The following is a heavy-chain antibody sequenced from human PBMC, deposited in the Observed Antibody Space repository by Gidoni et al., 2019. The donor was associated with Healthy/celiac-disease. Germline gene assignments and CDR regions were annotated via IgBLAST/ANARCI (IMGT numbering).Heavy chain of an antibody. D-gene: IGHD3-22*01. Sequence: EVQLLESGGGLVPPGVSLRLSCSASGFTFSSYAIICVRQAPGKGLEWVSAMSGSGRSTYYADSWKGRFTISRDNFKNTLYLKMNSLRAEDTAVYYCAKRGRWHDYYDSSSYYQIGFDYWGQGTLVTVSS. V-gene: IGHV3-23*01. CDR3: AKRGRWHDYYDSSSYYQIGFDY. CDR1: GFTFSSYA. CDR2: MSGSGRST. J-gene: IGHJ4*02.